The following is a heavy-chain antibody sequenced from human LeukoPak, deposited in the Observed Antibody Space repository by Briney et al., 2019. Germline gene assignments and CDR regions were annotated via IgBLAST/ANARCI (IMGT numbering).Heavy chain of an antibody. CDR2: IIPIFGTA. Sequence: GASVKVSCKASGGTFCSYAISWVRQAPGQGLEWMGGIIPIFGTANYAQKFQGRVTITADESTSTAYMELSSLRSEDTAVYYCARVQGSSSSWHTSAHDAFDIWGQGTMVTVSS. CDR1: GGTFCSYA. V-gene: IGHV1-69*13. J-gene: IGHJ3*02. CDR3: ARVQGSSSSWHTSAHDAFDI. D-gene: IGHD6-13*01.